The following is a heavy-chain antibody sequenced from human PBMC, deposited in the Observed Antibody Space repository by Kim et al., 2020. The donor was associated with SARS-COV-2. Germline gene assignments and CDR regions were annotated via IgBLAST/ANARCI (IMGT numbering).Heavy chain of an antibody. CDR1: GYTFTTFA. J-gene: IGHJ4*02. V-gene: IGHV1-3*01. Sequence: ASVKVSCKASGYTFTTFALYWVRRAPGQRLEWRGWSKVGNGNTRYSQKFQARVSITRDTSATTAYLELSGLRSEDTAVYYCAREAVAGSFDYWGQGTLVTVSS. CDR2: SKVGNGNT. CDR3: AREAVAGSFDY. D-gene: IGHD6-19*01.